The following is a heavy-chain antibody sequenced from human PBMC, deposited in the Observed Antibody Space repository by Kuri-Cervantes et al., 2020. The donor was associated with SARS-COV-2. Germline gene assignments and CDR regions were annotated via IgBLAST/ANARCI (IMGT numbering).Heavy chain of an antibody. J-gene: IGHJ6*02. CDR3: AKDLGYCSSTSCPAGGYYYYYGMDV. V-gene: IGHV3-43*01. CDR2: ISWDGGST. CDR1: GFTFDDYT. D-gene: IGHD2-2*01. Sequence: LSLTCAASGFTFDDYTMHWVRQAPGKGLEWVSLISWDGGSTYYADSVKGRFTISRDNSKNSLYLQMNSLRTEDTALYYCAKDLGYCSSTSCPAGGYYYYYGMDVWGQGTTVTVSS.